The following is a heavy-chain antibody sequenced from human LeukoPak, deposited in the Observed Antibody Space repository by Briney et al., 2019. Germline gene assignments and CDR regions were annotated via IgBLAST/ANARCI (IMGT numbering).Heavy chain of an antibody. CDR2: ISYDGSNK. J-gene: IGHJ4*02. CDR3: AKDQYYDSSGYFLLGY. V-gene: IGHV3-30*04. Sequence: GGSLRLSCAASGFTFSSYAMHWVRQAPGKGLEWVAVISYDGSNKYYADSVRGRFTISRDNSKNTLYLQMNSLRAEDTAVYYCAKDQYYDSSGYFLLGYWGQGTLVTVSS. CDR1: GFTFSSYA. D-gene: IGHD3-22*01.